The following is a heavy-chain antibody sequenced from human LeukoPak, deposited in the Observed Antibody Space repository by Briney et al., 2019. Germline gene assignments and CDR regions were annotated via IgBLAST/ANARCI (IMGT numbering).Heavy chain of an antibody. D-gene: IGHD2-21*01. J-gene: IGHJ4*02. V-gene: IGHV3-23*01. CDR3: AKSKFPSEVYYFDS. CDR2: ISVSGGTT. CDR1: GFTFSSYG. Sequence: PGGSLRLSCAASGFTFSSYGMGWVRQAPGKGLECVSVISVSGGTTYYADSVEGRFTISRDKSKNTLYLQMNSLRAEDTAVYYCAKSKFPSEVYYFDSGGQGTLVTVSS.